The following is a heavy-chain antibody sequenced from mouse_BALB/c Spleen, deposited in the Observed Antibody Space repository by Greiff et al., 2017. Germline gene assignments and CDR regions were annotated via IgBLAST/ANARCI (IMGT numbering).Heavy chain of an antibody. CDR1: GFTFSDYY. CDR2: ISDGGSYT. J-gene: IGHJ2*01. D-gene: IGHD4-1*01. Sequence: EVNVVESGGGLVKPGGSLKLSCAASGFTFSDYYMYWVRQTPEKRLEWVATISDGGSYTYYPDSVKGRFTISRDNAKNNLYLQMSSLKSEDTAMYYCARGGTGREDYFDYWGQGTTLTVSS. V-gene: IGHV5-4*02. CDR3: ARGGTGREDYFDY.